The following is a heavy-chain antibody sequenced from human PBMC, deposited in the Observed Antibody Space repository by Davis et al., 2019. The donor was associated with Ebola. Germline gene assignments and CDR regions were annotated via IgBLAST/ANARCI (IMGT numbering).Heavy chain of an antibody. J-gene: IGHJ4*02. Sequence: GESLKISCKGSGYSFTSYWMSWVRQTPGKGLEWMGRIDPSDSYTNYSQSFQGHVTISADKSISTAYLQWSSLKASDTAMYYCASDGSGWYGFYVYRGQGTLVTVSS. CDR1: GYSFTSYW. D-gene: IGHD6-13*01. CDR2: IDPSDSYT. V-gene: IGHV5-10-1*01. CDR3: ASDGSGWYGFYVY.